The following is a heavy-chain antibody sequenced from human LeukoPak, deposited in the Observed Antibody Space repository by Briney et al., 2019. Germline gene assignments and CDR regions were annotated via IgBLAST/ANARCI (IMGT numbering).Heavy chain of an antibody. CDR2: IYSDNT. Sequence: GGSLRLSCTVSGFTVSSNSMSWVRQAPGKGLEWVSFIYSDNTHYSDSVKGRFTISRDNAKNSLYLQMNSLRAEDTAVYYCARTMSYDAFDIWGQGTMVTVSS. CDR1: GFTVSSNS. V-gene: IGHV3-53*01. J-gene: IGHJ3*02. CDR3: ARTMSYDAFDI. D-gene: IGHD3-10*01.